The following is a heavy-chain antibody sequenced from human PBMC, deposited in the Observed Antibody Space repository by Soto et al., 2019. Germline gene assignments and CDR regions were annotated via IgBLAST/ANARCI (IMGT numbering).Heavy chain of an antibody. CDR1: GYTLTELS. V-gene: IGHV1-24*01. CDR3: ATRQDVLRYFDWLLD. CDR2: FDPKDGET. J-gene: IGHJ4*02. D-gene: IGHD3-9*01. Sequence: ASVKVSCKVSGYTLTELSMHWVRQAPGKGLEWMGGFDPKDGETIYAQKFQGRVTMTEDTSTDTAYMELSSLRSEDTAVYYCATRQDVLRYFDWLLDWGQGTLVTVSS.